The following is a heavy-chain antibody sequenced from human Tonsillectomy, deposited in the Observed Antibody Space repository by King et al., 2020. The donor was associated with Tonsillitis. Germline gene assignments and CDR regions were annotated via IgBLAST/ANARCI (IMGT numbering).Heavy chain of an antibody. CDR1: GFTFSSYA. V-gene: IGHV3-23*04. CDR2: ISGSGGST. D-gene: IGHD3-22*01. J-gene: IGHJ4*02. CDR3: ANDPSYYYDSSGYSDY. Sequence: VQLVESGGGLVQPGGSLRLSCAASGFTFSSYAMSWVRQAPGKGLEWVSAISGSGGSTYYADSVKGRFTISRDNSKNTLYLQMNSLRAEDTAVYYFANDPSYYYDSSGYSDYWGQGTLVTVSS.